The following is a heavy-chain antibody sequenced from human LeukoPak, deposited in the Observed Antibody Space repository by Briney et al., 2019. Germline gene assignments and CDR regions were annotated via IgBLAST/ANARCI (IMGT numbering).Heavy chain of an antibody. CDR1: GGSISSYY. CDR3: ARSRGYSYGICL. V-gene: IGHV4-59*01. J-gene: IGHJ4*02. Sequence: SETLSLTCTVSGGSISSYYWSWIRQPPGKGLEWIGYIYYSGSTNYNPSLKSRVTISVDTSKNQFSLKLSSVTAADTAVYYCARSRGYSYGICLWGQGTLVTVSS. D-gene: IGHD5-18*01. CDR2: IYYSGST.